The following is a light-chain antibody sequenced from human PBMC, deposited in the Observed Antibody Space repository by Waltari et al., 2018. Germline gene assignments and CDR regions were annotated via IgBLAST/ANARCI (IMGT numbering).Light chain of an antibody. CDR2: DVS. V-gene: IGLV2-23*02. CDR1: LSDVGNYNL. CDR3: CSYAGSSTWV. Sequence: QSALTQPASVSGSPGQSITISCTGTLSDVGNYNLVYWYQQHPVKAPKLMIYDVSKRPSGVSYRFSGSKSGNTASLTISGLQAEDEADYYCCSYAGSSTWVFGGGTKLTVL. J-gene: IGLJ3*02.